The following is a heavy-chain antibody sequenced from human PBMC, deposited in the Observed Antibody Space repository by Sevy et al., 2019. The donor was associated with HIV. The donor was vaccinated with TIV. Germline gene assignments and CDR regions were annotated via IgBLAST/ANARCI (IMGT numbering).Heavy chain of an antibody. CDR1: GYSFTNYG. J-gene: IGHJ5*02. D-gene: IGHD3-3*02. CDR2: ISGYNGYT. CDR3: AKEGKNIRSWFDP. V-gene: IGHV1-18*01. Sequence: ASMKVSCKASGYSFTNYGIGWVRQAPGQGLEWMGWISGYNGYTNYAQNLQGRVTMTTDTSTSTAYVELRSLRSDDTAIYYCAKEGKNIRSWFDPWGQGTLVTVSS.